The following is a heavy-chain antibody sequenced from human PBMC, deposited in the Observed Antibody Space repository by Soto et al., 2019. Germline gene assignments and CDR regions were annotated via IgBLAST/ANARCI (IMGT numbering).Heavy chain of an antibody. J-gene: IGHJ5*02. V-gene: IGHV3-23*01. Sequence: EVQILESGGGLVQPGGSLRLSCAASGFTFSSAAMNWVRQAPGKGLEWVSIISGSDARTYYADSVKGRFAISRDNSKNTLYLDMNSLRAEDTAVYYCAKSLNINWKNWFDPWGQGTLVTVSS. CDR2: ISGSDART. CDR1: GFTFSSAA. CDR3: AKSLNINWKNWFDP. D-gene: IGHD1-1*01.